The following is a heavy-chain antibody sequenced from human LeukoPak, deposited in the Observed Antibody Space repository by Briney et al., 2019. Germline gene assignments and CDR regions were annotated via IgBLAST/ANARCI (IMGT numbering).Heavy chain of an antibody. CDR2: ISSSSSTI. CDR3: ARGSFRYFDLFDY. CDR1: GFTFSSYS. V-gene: IGHV3-48*04. Sequence: GGSLRLSCAASGFTFSSYSMNWVRQAPGKGLEWVSYISSSSSTIYYADSVKGRFTISRDNAKNSLYLQMNSLRAEDTAVYYCARGSFRYFDLFDYWGQGTLVTVSS. J-gene: IGHJ4*02. D-gene: IGHD3-9*01.